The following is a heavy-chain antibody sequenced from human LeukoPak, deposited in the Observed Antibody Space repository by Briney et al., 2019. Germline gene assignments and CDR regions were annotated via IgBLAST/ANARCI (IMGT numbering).Heavy chain of an antibody. D-gene: IGHD3-9*01. CDR2: IRYDGSNK. J-gene: IGHJ3*02. CDR3: ARTYYDILTGYLHDAFDI. CDR1: GFTFSSYG. V-gene: IGHV3-30*02. Sequence: GGSLRLSCAASGFTFSSYGMHWVRQAPGKGLEWVAFIRYDGSNKYYADSVKGRFTISRDNSKNTPYLQMNSLRAEDTAVYYCARTYYDILTGYLHDAFDIWGQGTMVTVSS.